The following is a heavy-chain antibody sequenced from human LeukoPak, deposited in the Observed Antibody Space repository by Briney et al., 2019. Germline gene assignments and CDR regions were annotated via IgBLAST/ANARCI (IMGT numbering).Heavy chain of an antibody. J-gene: IGHJ4*02. V-gene: IGHV4-59*01. Sequence: SETLSLTCTVSGGSISSYYWSWIRQPPGKGLEWIGYIYYSGSTNYNPSLKSRVTISVDTSKNQFSLKLSSVTAADTAVYYCAREGKLTGYFGGLGFNYWGQGILVTVSS. D-gene: IGHD6-19*01. CDR1: GGSISSYY. CDR3: AREGKLTGYFGGLGFNY. CDR2: IYYSGST.